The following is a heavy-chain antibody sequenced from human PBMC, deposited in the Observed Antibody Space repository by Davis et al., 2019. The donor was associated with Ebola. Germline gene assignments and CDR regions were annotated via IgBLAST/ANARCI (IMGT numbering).Heavy chain of an antibody. CDR2: ISSSAINT. Sequence: GGSLRLSCAASGFMFSSYAMSWVRQAPGKGLEWVSAISSSAINTYYADSVKGRFTISRDNAKNSLYLQMNSLRAEDTAVYYCARDLRAGWGQGTLVTVSS. CDR1: GFMFSSYA. V-gene: IGHV3-21*01. CDR3: ARDLRAG. J-gene: IGHJ4*02.